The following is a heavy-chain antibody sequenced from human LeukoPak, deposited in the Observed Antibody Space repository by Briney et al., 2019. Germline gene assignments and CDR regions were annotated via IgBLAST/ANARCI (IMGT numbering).Heavy chain of an antibody. V-gene: IGHV3-48*03. Sequence: QHGGSLRLSCAASGFTFSSYEMNWVRQAPGKGLEWVSYISSSGSTIYYADSVKGRFTISRDNAKNSLYLQMNSLRAEDTAVYYCAFPQLLNPRGYFQHWGQGTLVTVSS. CDR1: GFTFSSYE. CDR3: AFPQLLNPRGYFQH. J-gene: IGHJ1*01. CDR2: ISSSGSTI. D-gene: IGHD2-2*01.